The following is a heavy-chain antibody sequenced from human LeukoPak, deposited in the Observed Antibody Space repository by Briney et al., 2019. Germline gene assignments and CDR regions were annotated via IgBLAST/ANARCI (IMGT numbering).Heavy chain of an antibody. V-gene: IGHV4-39*07. CDR2: IYYSGST. D-gene: IGHD6-19*01. J-gene: IGHJ4*02. CDR3: ARGSSSGWRPFDY. Sequence: SETLSLTCTVSGGSISSSYYYWGWIRQPPGKGLEWIGSIYYSGSTYYNPSLKSRVTISVDTSKNQFSLKLSSVTAADTAVYYCARGSSSGWRPFDYWGQGTLVTVSS. CDR1: GGSISSSYYY.